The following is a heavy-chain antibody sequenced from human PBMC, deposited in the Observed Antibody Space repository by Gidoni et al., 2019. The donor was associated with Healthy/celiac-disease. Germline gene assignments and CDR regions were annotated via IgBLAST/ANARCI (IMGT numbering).Heavy chain of an antibody. Sequence: QLQLQESGPGLVKPSETLSLTCTVPGGSIRSSSYYWGWIRQPPGKGLEWIGSIYYSGSTYYNPSLKSRVTISVDTSKNQFSLKLSSVTAADTAVYYCARHCSSTVTKYNWFDPWGQGTLVTVSS. CDR3: ARHCSSTVTKYNWFDP. V-gene: IGHV4-39*01. D-gene: IGHD4-17*01. CDR1: GGSIRSSSYY. CDR2: IYYSGST. J-gene: IGHJ5*02.